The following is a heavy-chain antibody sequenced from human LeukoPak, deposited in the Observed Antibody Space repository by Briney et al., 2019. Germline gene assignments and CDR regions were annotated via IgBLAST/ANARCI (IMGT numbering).Heavy chain of an antibody. CDR1: ELTVSSNC. V-gene: IGHV3-66*02. Sequence: GGSLRLSCAASELTVSSNCMTWVRQAPGKGLEWVSFIYSDGSTYYADSVRGRFTISRDNSKNTLYLQMNSLRAEDTAVYYCAKGSKAVLFTRDHYMDVWGKGTTVTISS. J-gene: IGHJ6*03. D-gene: IGHD6-19*01. CDR2: IYSDGST. CDR3: AKGSKAVLFTRDHYMDV.